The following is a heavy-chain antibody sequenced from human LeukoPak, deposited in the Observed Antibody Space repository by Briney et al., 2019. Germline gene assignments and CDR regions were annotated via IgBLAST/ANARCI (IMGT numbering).Heavy chain of an antibody. J-gene: IGHJ3*02. CDR3: ARDLVDYYDSSGHDAFDI. D-gene: IGHD3-22*01. CDR2: INPNSGGT. V-gene: IGHV1-2*02. CDR1: GYTFTGYY. Sequence: ASVKVSCRASGYTFTGYYMHWVRQAPGQGLEWMGWINPNSGGTNYAQKFQGRVTMTRDTSISTAYMELSRLRSDDTAVYYCARDLVDYYDSSGHDAFDIWGQGTMVTVSS.